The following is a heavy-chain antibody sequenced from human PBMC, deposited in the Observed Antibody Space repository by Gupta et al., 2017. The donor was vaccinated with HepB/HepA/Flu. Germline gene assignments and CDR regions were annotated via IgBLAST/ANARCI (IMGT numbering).Heavy chain of an antibody. V-gene: IGHV3-23*01. CDR1: GFSFSIYA. CDR2: ITAGGGIT. J-gene: IGHJ4*02. CDR3: VKGRGYSYGTNFDY. D-gene: IGHD5-18*01. Sequence: EVQLLESGGGLVQPGGSLRLSCAASGFSFSIYAMHEVRQAPGKGLEWVSVITAGGGITYYADSVKGRFSISRDNSKNTLYLQMNSLRAEDTAVYYCVKGRGYSYGTNFDYWGQGILVTVSS.